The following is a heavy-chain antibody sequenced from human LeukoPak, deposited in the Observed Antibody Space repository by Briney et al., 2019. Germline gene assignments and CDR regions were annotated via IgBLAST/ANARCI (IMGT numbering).Heavy chain of an antibody. D-gene: IGHD6-19*01. CDR3: AREVAVAGTVGYYYYGMDV. V-gene: IGHV6-1*01. Sequence: SQTLSPTCAISGDSVSSNSAAWNWIRQSPSRGLEWLGRTYYRSKWYNDYAVSVESRITINPDTSKNQFSLQLNSVTPEDTAVYYCAREVAVAGTVGYYYYGMDVWGKGTTVTVSS. CDR2: TYYRSKWYN. J-gene: IGHJ6*04. CDR1: GDSVSSNSAA.